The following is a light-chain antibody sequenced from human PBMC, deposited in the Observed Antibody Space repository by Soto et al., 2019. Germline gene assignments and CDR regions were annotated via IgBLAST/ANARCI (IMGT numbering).Light chain of an antibody. V-gene: IGLV2-14*01. CDR1: SSDVGGYNY. J-gene: IGLJ1*01. CDR2: EVS. Sequence: QSALTQPASVSGSPGQSITISCTGTSSDVGGYNYVSWYQHYPGKAPKLMIYEVSNRPSGVSNRFSGSISGTTASLTISGLQADDEADYYCCSYVGATTYVFGSGTKLTVL. CDR3: CSYVGATTYV.